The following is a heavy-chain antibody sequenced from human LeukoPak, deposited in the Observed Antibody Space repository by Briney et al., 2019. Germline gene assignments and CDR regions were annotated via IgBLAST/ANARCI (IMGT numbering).Heavy chain of an antibody. CDR2: ISKDGSST. J-gene: IGHJ6*02. CDR1: ASTFSSNW. V-gene: IGHV3-74*01. D-gene: IGHD4/OR15-4a*01. CDR3: VRATMYYGMDV. Sequence: GGSLRLSCAASASTFSSNWMHWVRQAPGKGLVWVSRISKDGSSTNYADSVKGRFTISRDNAKNTLYLQMNSLRAEDTAVYYCVRATMYYGMDVWGQETTVTVSS.